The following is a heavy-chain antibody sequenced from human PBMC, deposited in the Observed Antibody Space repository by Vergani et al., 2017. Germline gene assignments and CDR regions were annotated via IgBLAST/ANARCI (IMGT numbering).Heavy chain of an antibody. CDR1: GGTFSSYA. CDR2: IIPIFGTA. Sequence: VQLVQSGAEVKKPGSSVKVSCKASGGTFSSYAISWVRQAPGQGLEWMGRIIPIFGTANYAQKFQGRVTITADESTSTAYMELSSLRSEDTAVYYCARDLPKHVYGDYWALRNWGQGTLVTVSS. V-gene: IGHV1-69*18. D-gene: IGHD4-17*01. J-gene: IGHJ4*02. CDR3: ARDLPKHVYGDYWALRN.